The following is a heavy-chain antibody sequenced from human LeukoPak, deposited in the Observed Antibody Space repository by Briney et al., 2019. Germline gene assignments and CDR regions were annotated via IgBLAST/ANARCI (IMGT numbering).Heavy chain of an antibody. D-gene: IGHD3-22*01. Sequence: SETLSLTCTVSGGSISSYYWSWIRQPPGKGLEWIGYIYYSGSTNYNPSLKSRVTISVDTSKNQFSLKLSSVTAADTAVYYCARELRGTRDSSGYYQRDDWFDPWGQGTLVTVSS. CDR3: ARELRGTRDSSGYYQRDDWFDP. CDR2: IYYSGST. J-gene: IGHJ5*02. CDR1: GGSISSYY. V-gene: IGHV4-59*01.